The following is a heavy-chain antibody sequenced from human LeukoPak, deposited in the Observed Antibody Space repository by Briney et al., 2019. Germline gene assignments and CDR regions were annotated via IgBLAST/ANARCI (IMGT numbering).Heavy chain of an antibody. J-gene: IGHJ3*02. V-gene: IGHV1-69*13. CDR1: GGTFSSYA. CDR2: IIPIFGTA. Sequence: SVKVSCKASGGTFSSYAISWVRQAPGQGLEWMGGIIPIFGTANYAQKFQGRVTITADESTSTAYMELNSLRSEDTAVYYCARVQNYCDSSGYWPAFDIWGQGTMVTVSS. CDR3: ARVQNYCDSSGYWPAFDI. D-gene: IGHD3-22*01.